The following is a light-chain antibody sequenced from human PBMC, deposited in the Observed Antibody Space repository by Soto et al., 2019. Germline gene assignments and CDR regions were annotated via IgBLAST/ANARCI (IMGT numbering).Light chain of an antibody. CDR3: QQYHLSPLT. Sequence: EIVLTQSPGALSVAPGETLSLSCRASEAINNNFVAWYQQRPGQVPRLLMYGASIRVSGVPDRISGRRSGTGFILNIARVEPEDSAVSFCQQYHLSPLTFGGVTQV. V-gene: IGKV3-20*01. J-gene: IGKJ4*01. CDR2: GAS. CDR1: EAINNNF.